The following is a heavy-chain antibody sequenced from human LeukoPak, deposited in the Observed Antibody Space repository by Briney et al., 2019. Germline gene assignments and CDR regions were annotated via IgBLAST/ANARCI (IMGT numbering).Heavy chain of an antibody. CDR1: GGSISSSNSY. J-gene: IGHJ4*02. V-gene: IGHV4-39*01. D-gene: IGHD3/OR15-3a*01. CDR2: IYYTGNT. Sequence: PSETLSLTCTVSGGSISSSNSYWGWIRQPPGKGLEWIGSIYYTGNTYYNASLKSRVTISIDTSKNQISLRLTSVTATDTAMYYCARQTGSGLFTLPGGQGTLVTVSS. CDR3: ARQTGSGLFTLP.